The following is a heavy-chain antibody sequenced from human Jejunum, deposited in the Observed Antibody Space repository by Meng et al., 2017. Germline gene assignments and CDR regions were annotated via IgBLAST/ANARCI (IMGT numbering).Heavy chain of an antibody. CDR3: ARGGMVRMNYYYGMDV. CDR1: GFTFASYW. D-gene: IGHD3-16*01. Sequence: GESLKISCAASGFTFASYWMSWVRQAPGKGLEWVANIKQDGSEKSYVDSVKGRFTISRDNTKKLLYLQMNSLRAEDTAVYYCARGGMVRMNYYYGMDVWGQGTTVTVSS. CDR2: IKQDGSEK. V-gene: IGHV3-7*01. J-gene: IGHJ6*02.